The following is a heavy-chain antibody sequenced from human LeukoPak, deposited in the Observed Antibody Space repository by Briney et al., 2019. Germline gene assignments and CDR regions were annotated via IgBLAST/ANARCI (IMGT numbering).Heavy chain of an antibody. V-gene: IGHV4-59*01. J-gene: IGHJ4*02. Sequence: SETLSLTCTVSGGSLSSYYWSWIRQPPGKGLEWIGYIYYSGSTNYNPSLKSRVTISVDTSKNQFSLTLSSVTAADTAVYYCARSPHYYDSSGYDYWCQGTLVTVSS. D-gene: IGHD3-22*01. CDR3: ARSPHYYDSSGYDY. CDR1: GGSLSSYY. CDR2: IYYSGST.